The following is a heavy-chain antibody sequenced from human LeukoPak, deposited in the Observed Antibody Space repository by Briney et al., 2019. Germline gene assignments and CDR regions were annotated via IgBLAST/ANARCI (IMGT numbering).Heavy chain of an antibody. D-gene: IGHD3-3*01. CDR3: VKTPLRFLEWPPPYYFDY. V-gene: IGHV3-7*01. CDR2: IKQDGSKK. J-gene: IGHJ4*02. Sequence: GGSLRLSCVASGFPFSSYWMTWVRQAPGKGLEWVANIKQDGSKKSYVDSVKGRFTISRDNSKNTLYLQMSSLRAEDTAVYYCVKTPLRFLEWPPPYYFDYWGQGTLVTVSS. CDR1: GFPFSSYW.